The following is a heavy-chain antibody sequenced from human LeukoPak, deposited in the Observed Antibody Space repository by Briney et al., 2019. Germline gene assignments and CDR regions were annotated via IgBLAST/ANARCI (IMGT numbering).Heavy chain of an antibody. J-gene: IGHJ6*03. CDR1: GFSFSTFT. D-gene: IGHD3-3*01. V-gene: IGHV3-53*01. CDR2: IYSGGTT. Sequence: GGSLRLSCEASGFSFSTFTMNWVRQAPGKGLEWVSVIYSGGTTYYADSVKGRFTISRDNSKNTLYLQMNSLRAEDTAVYYCAKSYDFWSGYYHYYYYMDVWGKGTTVTVSS. CDR3: AKSYDFWSGYYHYYYYMDV.